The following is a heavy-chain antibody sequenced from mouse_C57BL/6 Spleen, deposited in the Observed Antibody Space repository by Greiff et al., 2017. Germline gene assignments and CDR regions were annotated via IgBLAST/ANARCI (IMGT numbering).Heavy chain of an antibody. Sequence: QVQLQQPGAELVKPGASVKLSCKASGYTFTSYWMHWVKQRPGRGLEWIGRIDPNSGGTKDNEKFKSKATLTVDKPSSTAYMQLSSLTSDDSAVYYCARSGFAYWGQGTLVTVSA. CDR1: GYTFTSYW. CDR2: IDPNSGGT. D-gene: IGHD3-2*02. J-gene: IGHJ3*01. V-gene: IGHV1-72*01. CDR3: ARSGFAY.